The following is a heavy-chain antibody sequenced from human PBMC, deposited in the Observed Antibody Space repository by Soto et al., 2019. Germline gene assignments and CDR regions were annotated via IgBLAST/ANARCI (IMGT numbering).Heavy chain of an antibody. CDR1: GFNVGAFA. Sequence: GGSLRLFCAASGFNVGAFAVNWVRQAPGKGLEWVSGISVSDAFIYYADSVRGRFSISRDASENILYLQMNSLRVDDTALYYCTRETVAGITGLDYWGPGTLVTVLL. J-gene: IGHJ4*02. CDR2: ISVSDAFI. D-gene: IGHD1-20*01. V-gene: IGHV3-23*01. CDR3: TRETVAGITGLDY.